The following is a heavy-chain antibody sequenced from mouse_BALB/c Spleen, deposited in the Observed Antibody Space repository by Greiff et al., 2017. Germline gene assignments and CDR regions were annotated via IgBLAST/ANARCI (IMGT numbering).Heavy chain of an antibody. V-gene: IGHV5-12-2*01. D-gene: IGHD2-2*01. CDR1: GFTFSSYT. CDR3: ARHRGLRGGDAMDY. J-gene: IGHJ4*01. CDR2: ISNGGGST. Sequence: EVMLVESGGGLVQPGGSLKLSCAASGFTFSSYTMSWVRQTPEKRLEWVAYISNGGGSTYYPDTVKGRFTISRDNAKNTLYLQMSSLKSEDTAMYYCARHRGLRGGDAMDYWGQGTSVTVSA.